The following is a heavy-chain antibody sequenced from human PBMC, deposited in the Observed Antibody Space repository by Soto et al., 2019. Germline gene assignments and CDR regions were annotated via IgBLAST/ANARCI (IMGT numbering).Heavy chain of an antibody. CDR3: ARVESSGTSKYFIDY. J-gene: IGHJ4*02. CDR1: GFTFQNYS. V-gene: IGHV3-30*03. CDR2: TSYDGGKM. Sequence: PGGSLRLSCAASGFTFQNYSMPWVRQAPGKGLEWVAVTSYDGGKMFYADSVQGRFTISRDNFKYTLDLQMNSLRPGDTAVYYCARVESSGTSKYFIDYWGQGTLVTVSS. D-gene: IGHD3-10*01.